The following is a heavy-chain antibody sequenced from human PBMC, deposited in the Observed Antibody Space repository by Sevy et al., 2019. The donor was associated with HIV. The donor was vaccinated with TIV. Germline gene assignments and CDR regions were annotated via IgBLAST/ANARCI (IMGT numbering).Heavy chain of an antibody. D-gene: IGHD3-3*01. J-gene: IGHJ6*02. V-gene: IGHV1-2*02. CDR2: INPNSGGT. CDR1: GYTFTGYY. Sequence: AAVKVSCKASGYTFTGYYMHWVRQAPGQGLEGMGWINPNSGGTNYAQKFQGRVTMIRDTSISTAYMELSRLRSDDTAVYYCARDFSTYYDFWSGYSYGMDVWGQGTTVTVSS. CDR3: ARDFSTYYDFWSGYSYGMDV.